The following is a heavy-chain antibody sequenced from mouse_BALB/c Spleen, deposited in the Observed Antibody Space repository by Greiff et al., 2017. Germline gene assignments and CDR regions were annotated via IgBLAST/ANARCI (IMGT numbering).Heavy chain of an antibody. CDR3: ARDRGYDGWFAY. CDR2: ISYDGSN. Sequence: EVHLVESGPGLVKPSQSLSLTCSVTGYSITSGYYWNWIRQFPGNKLEWMGYISYDGSNNYNPSLKNRISITRDTSKNQFFLKLNSVTTEDTATYYCARDRGYDGWFAYWGQGTLVTVSA. CDR1: GYSITSGYY. D-gene: IGHD2-2*01. V-gene: IGHV3-6*02. J-gene: IGHJ3*01.